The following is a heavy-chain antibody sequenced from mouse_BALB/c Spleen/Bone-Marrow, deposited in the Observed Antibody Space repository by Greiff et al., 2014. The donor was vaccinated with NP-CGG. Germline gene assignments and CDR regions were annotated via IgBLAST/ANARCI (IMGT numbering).Heavy chain of an antibody. D-gene: IGHD1-2*01. V-gene: IGHV4-1*02. J-gene: IGHJ3*01. CDR1: GFDFSRYW. Sequence: DVHLVESGGGLVQPGGSLKLSCAASGFDFSRYWMTWVRQAPGEGLERIGEINPASSTINYTPSLKDKFIISRDNAKNTLYLQMSKVRSEDTALYYCAKNYYYGYVAYWGQGTLVTVSA. CDR2: INPASSTI. CDR3: AKNYYYGYVAY.